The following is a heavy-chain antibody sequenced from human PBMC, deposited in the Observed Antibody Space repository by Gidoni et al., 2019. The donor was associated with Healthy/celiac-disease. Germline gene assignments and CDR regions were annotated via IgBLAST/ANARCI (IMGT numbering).Heavy chain of an antibody. Sequence: QVQLVQSGAEVKKPGASVKVSCKASGYTFTGYYMHWLRQAPGQGLEWMGWINPNSGGTNYAQKFQGRVTMTRDTSISTAYMELSRLRSDDTAVYYCARGPDIVVVPAAIVYYYYYYMDVWGKGTTVTVSS. CDR1: GYTFTGYY. J-gene: IGHJ6*03. D-gene: IGHD2-2*01. CDR3: ARGPDIVVVPAAIVYYYYYYMDV. CDR2: INPNSGGT. V-gene: IGHV1-2*02.